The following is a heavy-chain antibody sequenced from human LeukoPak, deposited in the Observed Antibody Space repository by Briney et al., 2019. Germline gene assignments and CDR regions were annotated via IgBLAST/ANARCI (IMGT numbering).Heavy chain of an antibody. CDR2: ISHSGST. Sequence: SETLSLTCAVSGGSISSSNWWSWVRQPPGKGLEWIGEISHSGSTNYNPSLKSRVTISVDKSKNQFSLQLNSVTPEDTAVYYCARECPEYYYDSSGYTPHDAFDIWGQGTMVTVSS. J-gene: IGHJ3*02. CDR3: ARECPEYYYDSSGYTPHDAFDI. CDR1: GGSISSSNW. V-gene: IGHV4-4*02. D-gene: IGHD3-22*01.